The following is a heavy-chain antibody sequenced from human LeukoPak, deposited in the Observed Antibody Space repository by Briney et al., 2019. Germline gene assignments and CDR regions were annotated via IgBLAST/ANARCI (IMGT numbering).Heavy chain of an antibody. D-gene: IGHD4-17*01. CDR1: GFTFSSYG. CDR3: AKDGDYGDYLYYFDY. V-gene: IGHV3-30*02. J-gene: IGHJ4*02. Sequence: GGSLRLSCAASGFTFSSYGMHWVRQAPGKGLEWVAFIRYDGSNKYYADSVKGRFTISRDNSKNTLYLQMNSLRAEDTAVYYCAKDGDYGDYLYYFDYWGQGTLVTVSS. CDR2: IRYDGSNK.